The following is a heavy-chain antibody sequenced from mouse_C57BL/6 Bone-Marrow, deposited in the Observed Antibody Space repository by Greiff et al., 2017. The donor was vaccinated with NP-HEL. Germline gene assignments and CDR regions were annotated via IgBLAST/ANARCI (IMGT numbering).Heavy chain of an antibody. CDR1: GFTFSDYY. J-gene: IGHJ1*03. V-gene: IGHV5-12*01. CDR2: ISNGGGST. CDR3: AGRDYYYGSYWYFDV. Sequence: EVMLVEPGGGLVQPGGSLKLSCAASGFTFSDYYMYWVRQTPEKRLEWVAYISNGGGSTYYPDTVKGRFTISRDNAKNTLYLQMSRLKSEDTAMYYCAGRDYYYGSYWYFDVWGTGTTVTVSS. D-gene: IGHD1-1*01.